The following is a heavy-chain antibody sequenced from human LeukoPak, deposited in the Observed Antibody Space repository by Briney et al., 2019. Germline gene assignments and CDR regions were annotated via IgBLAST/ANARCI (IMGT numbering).Heavy chain of an antibody. CDR2: IYTSGST. CDR1: GHSISIYY. CDR3: ARVGSSGWYYFDY. V-gene: IGHV4-4*07. Sequence: SETLSLTCAVSGHSISIYYWSWIRQPAGKGLEWIGRIYTSGSTNYNPSLKSRVTMSVDTSKNQFSLKLSSMTAADTAVYYCARVGSSGWYYFDYWGQGTLVTVSS. J-gene: IGHJ4*02. D-gene: IGHD6-19*01.